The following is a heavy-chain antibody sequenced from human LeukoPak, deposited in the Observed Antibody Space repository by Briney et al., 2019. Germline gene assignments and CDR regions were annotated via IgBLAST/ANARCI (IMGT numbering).Heavy chain of an antibody. J-gene: IGHJ4*02. CDR1: GFTFSSYS. V-gene: IGHV3-21*01. CDR2: ISSSSSYI. CDR3: ARAPDYYDSSEYFDY. D-gene: IGHD3-22*01. Sequence: GGSLRLSCAASGFTFSSYSMNWVRQAPGKGLEGVSSISSSSSYIYYADSVKGRFTISRDNAKNSLYLQMNSLRAEDTAVYYCARAPDYYDSSEYFDYWGQGTLVTVSS.